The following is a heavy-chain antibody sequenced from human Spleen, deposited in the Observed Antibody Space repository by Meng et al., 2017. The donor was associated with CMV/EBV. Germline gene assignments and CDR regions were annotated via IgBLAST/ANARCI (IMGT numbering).Heavy chain of an antibody. V-gene: IGHV3-21*06. CDR1: GFTVSSNY. J-gene: IGHJ6*02. Sequence: GESLKISCAASGFTVSSNYMSWVRQAPGKGLEWVSSISSGRTYIYYGDSVKGRFTISRDNAKNSLYLQMNSLRVEDTAVYYCARVGWSYGMDVWGQGTTVTVSS. D-gene: IGHD3-3*01. CDR3: ARVGWSYGMDV. CDR2: ISSGRTYI.